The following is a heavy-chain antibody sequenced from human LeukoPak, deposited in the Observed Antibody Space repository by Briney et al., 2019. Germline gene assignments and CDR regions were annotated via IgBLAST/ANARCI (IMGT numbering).Heavy chain of an antibody. J-gene: IGHJ4*02. CDR1: GFTFSSYS. D-gene: IGHD2-2*01. CDR3: ARAPIVVAYYFDY. V-gene: IGHV3-21*01. Sequence: PGGSLRLSCAASGFTFSSYSMNWVRQAPGKGLEWVSSISSSSSYIYYADSVKGRFTISRDNAKNSLYLQMNSLRAEDTAVYYCARAPIVVAYYFDYWGQGTLVTASS. CDR2: ISSSSSYI.